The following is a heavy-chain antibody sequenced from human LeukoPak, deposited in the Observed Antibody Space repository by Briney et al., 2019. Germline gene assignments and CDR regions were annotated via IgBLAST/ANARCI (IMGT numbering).Heavy chain of an antibody. CDR2: IKQDGSEK. V-gene: IGHV3-7*01. Sequence: PGGSLRLSCAASGFTFSSYWMSWVRQAPGKGLEWVANIKQDGSEKYYVDSVKGRFTISRDNAKNSLYLQMNSLRAEDTAVYYCASTTLTSYYYDSSGYDYWGQGTLATVSS. D-gene: IGHD3-22*01. J-gene: IGHJ4*02. CDR3: ASTTLTSYYYDSSGYDY. CDR1: GFTFSSYW.